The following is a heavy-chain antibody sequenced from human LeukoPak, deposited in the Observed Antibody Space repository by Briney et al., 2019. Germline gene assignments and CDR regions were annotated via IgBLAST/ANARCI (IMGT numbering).Heavy chain of an antibody. Sequence: PGGSLRLSCAASGFTFSSYAMSWVRQAPGKGLVWVSRINSGGSSTSYADFVKGRFTISRDNAKNTLSLQMDSLRAEDTAVYYCARVIDGWYFDYWGQGTLVTVSS. CDR3: ARVIDGWYFDY. D-gene: IGHD6-19*01. CDR1: GFTFSSYA. CDR2: INSGGSST. V-gene: IGHV3-74*01. J-gene: IGHJ4*02.